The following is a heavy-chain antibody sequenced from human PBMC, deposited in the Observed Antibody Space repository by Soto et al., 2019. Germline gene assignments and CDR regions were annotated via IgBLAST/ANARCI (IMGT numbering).Heavy chain of an antibody. CDR1: GFTFSNYA. CDR2: ISGSGGST. D-gene: IGHD3-22*01. Sequence: GGSLRLSCAASGFTFSNYAMNWVRQAPGKGLEWVSVISGSGGSTYYADSVKGRFTISRDNSKDTLYLQMNTLRAEDTAVYYCAKRPYDSDWYFDLWGRGTLVTVSS. J-gene: IGHJ2*01. CDR3: AKRPYDSDWYFDL. V-gene: IGHV3-23*01.